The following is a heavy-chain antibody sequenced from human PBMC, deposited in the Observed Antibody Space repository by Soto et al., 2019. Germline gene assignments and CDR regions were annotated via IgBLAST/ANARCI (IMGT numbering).Heavy chain of an antibody. D-gene: IGHD3-3*01. CDR1: GGSISSGYYY. CDR3: ARSDFWSGYRRFDP. V-gene: IGHV4-30-4*01. CDR2: IYYSGST. J-gene: IGHJ5*02. Sequence: SETLSLTCTVSGGSISSGYYYWSWIRQPPGKGLEWIGYIYYSGSTYYTPSLKSRVTISVDTSKNQFSLKLSSVTAADTAVYYCARSDFWSGYRRFDPWGQGTLVTVSS.